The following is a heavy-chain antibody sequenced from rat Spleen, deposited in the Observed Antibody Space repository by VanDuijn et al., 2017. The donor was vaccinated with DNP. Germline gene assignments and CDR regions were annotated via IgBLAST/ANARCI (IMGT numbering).Heavy chain of an antibody. CDR1: GYSITSSYR. V-gene: IGHV3-3*01. Sequence: EVQLQESGPGLVKPSQSLSLTCSVTGYSITSSYRWNWIRKVPGNKLEWMGSINSAGTTKYNPSLKSRISITRDTSKNQLFLQVNSVTTEDTATYHCARWPGYNPPYAMDAWGKGTSVTVSS. J-gene: IGHJ4*01. CDR3: ARWPGYNPPYAMDA. D-gene: IGHD1-4*01. CDR2: INSAGTT.